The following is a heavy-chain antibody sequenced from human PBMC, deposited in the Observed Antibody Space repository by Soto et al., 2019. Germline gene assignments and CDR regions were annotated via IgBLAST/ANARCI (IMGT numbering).Heavy chain of an antibody. Sequence: QVQLVESGGGVVQPGRSRRLSCAASGFTFSRFGMHWVRQVPGKGLEWVALIWYHGKNEDYADSVKGRFTISRDNSKNTLYLHMNSLRAEDTAVYYCARRGDSSGYFPNSYDMWGQGTMVTVSS. D-gene: IGHD3-22*01. V-gene: IGHV3-33*01. CDR3: ARRGDSSGYFPNSYDM. CDR1: GFTFSRFG. J-gene: IGHJ3*02. CDR2: IWYHGKNE.